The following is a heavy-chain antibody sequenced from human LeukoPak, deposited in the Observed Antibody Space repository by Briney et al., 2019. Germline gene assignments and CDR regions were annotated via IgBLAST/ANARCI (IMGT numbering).Heavy chain of an antibody. Sequence: VQPGRSLRLSCAASGFTFSSYGMHWVRQAPGKGLEWVAVIWYDGSNKYYADSVKGRFTISRDNAKNSLYLQMNSLRAEDTAVYYCARGIAVAGDFDYWGQGTLVTVSS. V-gene: IGHV3-33*01. D-gene: IGHD6-19*01. CDR3: ARGIAVAGDFDY. CDR2: IWYDGSNK. J-gene: IGHJ4*02. CDR1: GFTFSSYG.